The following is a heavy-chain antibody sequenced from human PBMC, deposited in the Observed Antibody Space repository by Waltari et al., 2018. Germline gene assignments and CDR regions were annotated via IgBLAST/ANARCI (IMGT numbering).Heavy chain of an antibody. Sequence: EVQLVESGGTLVQQGGSLKLSCATSGFNFNASTLHWVRQASGKGLEWIGLIRRRFNNYATRYAASVKGRFTLSRDDSKNTVYLEMHSLKNADTALYYCAKQKTGGANDYWGQGTVVTVSA. CDR3: AKQKTGGANDY. D-gene: IGHD3-16*01. J-gene: IGHJ4*02. V-gene: IGHV3-73*02. CDR1: GFNFNAST. CDR2: IRRRFNNYAT.